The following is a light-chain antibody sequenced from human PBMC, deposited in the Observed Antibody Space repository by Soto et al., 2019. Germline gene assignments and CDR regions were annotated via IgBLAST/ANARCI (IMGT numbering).Light chain of an antibody. CDR1: QNINNY. CDR2: DAS. J-gene: IGKJ5*01. CDR3: QQYENLPT. V-gene: IGKV1-33*01. Sequence: ESRMTQSPSSLSASVGDRVTITCQASQNINNYLNWYQQKPGRAPKLLIYDASNLEAGVPSRFRGSGSGTDFTVTISRLQPEDIATYYCQQYENLPTFGHGTRLEIK.